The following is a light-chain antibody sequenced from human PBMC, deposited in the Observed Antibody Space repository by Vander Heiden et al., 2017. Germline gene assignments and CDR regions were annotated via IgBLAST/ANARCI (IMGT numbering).Light chain of an antibody. V-gene: IGKV4-1*01. CDR3: QQYDSTRWT. J-gene: IGKJ1*01. CDR1: QSVLYSSNNKNY. CDR2: WAS. Sequence: DIVMTQSPDSLAVSLGERATINCKSSQSVLYSSNNKNYLAWYQQKPGQPPKLLIYWASTRESGVPDRFSGSGPGTDFTLTISSLQAEDVAVYYCQQYDSTRWTFGQGTKVXIK.